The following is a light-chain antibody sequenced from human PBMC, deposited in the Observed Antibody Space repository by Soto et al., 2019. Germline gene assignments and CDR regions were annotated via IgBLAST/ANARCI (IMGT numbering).Light chain of an antibody. Sequence: QSALTQAASVSGSPGQSITISCTGTSSDVGLYDYVSWYQQHPGKAPQLMIYAVSNRPSGVSNRFSASKSGNTASLFISGLQAEDEADYYCSSYTSDSSYVFGSGTKVTVL. V-gene: IGLV2-14*01. CDR1: SSDVGLYDY. CDR3: SSYTSDSSYV. CDR2: AVS. J-gene: IGLJ1*01.